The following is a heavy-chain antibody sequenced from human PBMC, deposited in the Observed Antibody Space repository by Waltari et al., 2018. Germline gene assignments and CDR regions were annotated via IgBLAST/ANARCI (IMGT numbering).Heavy chain of an antibody. CDR3: MRPLRSVSADC. CDR2: TIPAGGQI. J-gene: IGHJ4*02. V-gene: IGHV3-7*04. Sequence: EVQLVESGGGLVQPGGSLRLSCAASAFPFSNSWMAWVRQVPEKGLEWVANTIPAGGQIQYVDSLQGRFTVSRDNSKNLLFLQMNGLRVEDTAIYYCMRPLRSVSADCWGQGTLVTVSS. CDR1: AFPFSNSW.